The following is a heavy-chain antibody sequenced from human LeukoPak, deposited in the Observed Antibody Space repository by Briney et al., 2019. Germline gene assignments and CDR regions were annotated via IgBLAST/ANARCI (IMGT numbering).Heavy chain of an antibody. Sequence: GGSLRISCAASGFNFSGSAVHWVRQASGKGLEWVGRIRSKANSYGTAYSESVKGRFSISRDDSKNTSYLQMNSLKSEDTAVYFRTQWADVAPMDVWGQGTTVIVSS. CDR1: GFNFSGSA. J-gene: IGHJ6*02. CDR3: TQWADVAPMDV. V-gene: IGHV3-73*01. CDR2: IRSKANSYGT. D-gene: IGHD2-8*01.